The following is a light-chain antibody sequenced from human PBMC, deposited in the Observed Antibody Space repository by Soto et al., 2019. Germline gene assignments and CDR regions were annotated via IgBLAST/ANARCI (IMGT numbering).Light chain of an antibody. J-gene: IGKJ4*01. V-gene: IGKV3-15*01. Sequence: EIVLTQSPATLSLSPGDRAALSCRASQDVGGYLSWFQQKPGQAPRLLIYDASIRATGVPARFSGSGSGTEFTLTISSLQSEDFAVYYCQHYKTWPLAFGGGTKVDIK. CDR3: QHYKTWPLA. CDR2: DAS. CDR1: QDVGGY.